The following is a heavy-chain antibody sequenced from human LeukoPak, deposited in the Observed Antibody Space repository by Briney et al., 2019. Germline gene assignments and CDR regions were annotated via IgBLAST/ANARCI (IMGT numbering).Heavy chain of an antibody. CDR1: GDSISSGDYY. J-gene: IGHJ4*02. Sequence: SETLSLTCTVSGDSISSGDYYWSWIRQPAGKGLEWIVRIYTSGSTNYNPSLKSRVTISVDTSKNQFSLKLTSVTAADTAVYYCARDEAITFGGVIAWICNYWGQGTLVTVSS. CDR2: IYTSGST. D-gene: IGHD3-16*02. V-gene: IGHV4-61*02. CDR3: ARDEAITFGGVIAWICNY.